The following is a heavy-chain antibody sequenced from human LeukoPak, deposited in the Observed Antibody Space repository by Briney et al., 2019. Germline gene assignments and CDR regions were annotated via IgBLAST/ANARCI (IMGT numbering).Heavy chain of an antibody. CDR2: ISYDGSNK. V-gene: IGHV3-30*04. D-gene: IGHD1-26*01. J-gene: IGHJ5*02. CDR1: GFIFSSYA. CDR3: ASTGSYFGPWFDP. Sequence: PGGSLRLSCAASGFIFSSYAMHWVRQAPGKGLEWVAVISYDGSNKYYADSVKGRFTISRDNSKDTLYLQMNSLRAEDTAVYYCASTGSYFGPWFDPWGQGTLVTVSS.